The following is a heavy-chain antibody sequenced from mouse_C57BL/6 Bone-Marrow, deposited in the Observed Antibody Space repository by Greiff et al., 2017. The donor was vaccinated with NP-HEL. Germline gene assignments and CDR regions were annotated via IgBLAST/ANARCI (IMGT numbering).Heavy chain of an antibody. Sequence: QVQLKQPGAELVRPGTSVKLSCKASGYTFTSYWMHWVKQRPGQGLEWIGVIDPSDSYTNYNQKFKGKATLTVDTSSSTAYMQLSSLTSEDSAVYYCARSSLLSYAMDYWGQGTSVTVSS. D-gene: IGHD2-10*01. CDR2: IDPSDSYT. CDR3: ARSSLLSYAMDY. CDR1: GYTFTSYW. V-gene: IGHV1-59*01. J-gene: IGHJ4*01.